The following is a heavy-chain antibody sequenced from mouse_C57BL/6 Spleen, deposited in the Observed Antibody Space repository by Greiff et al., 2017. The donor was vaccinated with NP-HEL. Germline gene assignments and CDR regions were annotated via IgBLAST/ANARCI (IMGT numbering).Heavy chain of an antibody. Sequence: DVQLVESGGGLVKPGGSLKLSCAASGFTFSDYGMHWVRQAPEKGLEWVAYISSGSSTIYYADTVKGRFTISRDNAKNTLFLQMTSLRSEDTAMYYCARALTGTWYFDVWGTGTTVTVSS. CDR3: ARALTGTWYFDV. CDR1: GFTFSDYG. CDR2: ISSGSSTI. V-gene: IGHV5-17*01. D-gene: IGHD4-1*01. J-gene: IGHJ1*03.